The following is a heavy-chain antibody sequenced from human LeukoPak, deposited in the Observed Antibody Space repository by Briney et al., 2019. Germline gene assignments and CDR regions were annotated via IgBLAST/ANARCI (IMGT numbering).Heavy chain of an antibody. CDR3: ANTNNYGDYPNN. Sequence: ETLSLTCTISGGSISSYYWSWIRQPAGKGLEWIGRIYTSGSTNYNPSLKSRVTISVDTSKNQFSLKLSSVTAADTAVYYCANTNNYGDYPNNWGQGTLVTVSS. CDR2: IYTSGST. J-gene: IGHJ4*02. V-gene: IGHV4-4*07. D-gene: IGHD4-17*01. CDR1: GGSISSYY.